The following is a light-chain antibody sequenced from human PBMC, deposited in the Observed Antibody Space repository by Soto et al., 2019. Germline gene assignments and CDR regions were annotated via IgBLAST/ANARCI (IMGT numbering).Light chain of an antibody. CDR1: QSVTSS. V-gene: IGKV3-15*01. J-gene: IGKJ1*01. CDR2: GAS. CDR3: QQYDKLPPT. Sequence: EIVMTQSPATLSVSPGERATLSCRASQSVTSSSAWYQQTPGQAPRLLIYGASTRATGIPARFSGSGSGTEFTLTISGLQSEDFALYYCQQYDKLPPTFGQGTKV.